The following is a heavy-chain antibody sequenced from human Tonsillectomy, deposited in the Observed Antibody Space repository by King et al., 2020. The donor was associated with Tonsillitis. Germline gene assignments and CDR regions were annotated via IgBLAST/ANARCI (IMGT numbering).Heavy chain of an antibody. J-gene: IGHJ3*02. CDR1: GYNFTTYW. CDR3: ARPGIVGAHDAFDI. D-gene: IGHD1-26*01. Sequence: QLVQSGAEVKKPGESLKISCKGSGYNFTTYWIAWVRQMPGKGLEWMGIIYPGDSHTTYSPSFQGQVTISPDKSISAAYLQWRSLKASDTAIYFCARPGIVGAHDAFDIWGQGTMVTVSS. V-gene: IGHV5-51*03. CDR2: IYPGDSHT.